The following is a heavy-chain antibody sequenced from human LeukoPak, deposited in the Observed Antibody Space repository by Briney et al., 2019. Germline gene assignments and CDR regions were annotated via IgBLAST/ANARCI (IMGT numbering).Heavy chain of an antibody. V-gene: IGHV4-34*01. CDR2: INHSGST. D-gene: IGHD6-6*01. Sequence: SETLSLTCAVYGGSFSGYYWSWIRQPPGKGLEWIGEINHSGSTNYNPSLKSRVTISVDTSKNQFSLKLSSVTAADTAVYYCARAGKSSSSYYYYYGMDVWGKGTTVTVSS. J-gene: IGHJ6*04. CDR1: GGSFSGYY. CDR3: ARAGKSSSSYYYYYGMDV.